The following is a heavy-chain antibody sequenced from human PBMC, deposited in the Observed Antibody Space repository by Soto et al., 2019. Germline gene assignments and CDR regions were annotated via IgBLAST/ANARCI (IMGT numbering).Heavy chain of an antibody. D-gene: IGHD2-8*01. V-gene: IGHV1-18*01. CDR1: GYTFTSYG. CDR2: ISAYNGNT. Sequence: ASVKVSCKASGYTFTSYGISWVRQAPGQGLEWMGWISAYNGNTNYAQKLQGRVTKTTDTSTSTAYIELRSLRSDDTAVYYCARNPNAYCTNGVCYTNWFDPWGQGTLVTVSS. CDR3: ARNPNAYCTNGVCYTNWFDP. J-gene: IGHJ5*02.